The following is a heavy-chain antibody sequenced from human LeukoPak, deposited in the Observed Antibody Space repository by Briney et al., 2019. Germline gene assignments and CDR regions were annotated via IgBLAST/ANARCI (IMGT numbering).Heavy chain of an antibody. V-gene: IGHV3-7*01. CDR3: ARDRLRYFDWLSLFDY. CDR2: IKQDGSEK. CDR1: GFTFSSYW. D-gene: IGHD3-9*01. Sequence: GGSLRLSCAASGFTFSSYWMSWVRQAPGKGLEWVANIKQDGSEKYYVDSVKGRFTISRDNAKNSLYLQMSSLRAEDTAVYYCARDRLRYFDWLSLFDYWGQGTLVTVSS. J-gene: IGHJ4*02.